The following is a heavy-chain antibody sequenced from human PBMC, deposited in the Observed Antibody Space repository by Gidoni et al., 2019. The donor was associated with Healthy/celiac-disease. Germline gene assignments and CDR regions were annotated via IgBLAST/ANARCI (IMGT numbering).Heavy chain of an antibody. V-gene: IGHV4-34*01. Sequence: QVQLQQWGAGLLKPSETLSLTCAVYGGSFRGYYWSWIRQPPGKGLEWIGEINHSGSTNFNPSLKSRVTISVDTSKNQFSLKLSSVTAADTAVYYCARGRRMYYDFWSGYADAFDIWGQGTMVTVSS. D-gene: IGHD3-3*01. CDR2: INHSGST. CDR1: GGSFRGYY. J-gene: IGHJ3*02. CDR3: ARGRRMYYDFWSGYADAFDI.